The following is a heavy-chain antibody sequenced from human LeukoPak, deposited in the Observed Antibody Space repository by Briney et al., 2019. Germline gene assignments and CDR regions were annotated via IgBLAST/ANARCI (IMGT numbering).Heavy chain of an antibody. CDR1: GFTFINYA. J-gene: IGHJ5*02. CDR2: ISGSGDST. CDR3: AKQSYDFWSGYET. V-gene: IGHV3-23*01. Sequence: GGSLRLSCAASGFTFINYAMTWVRQAPGKGLEWVSAISGSGDSTFNADSVKGRFTISRDNSKNTLYLQMNSLRAEDTAEYYCAKQSYDFWSGYETWGQGTLVTVSS. D-gene: IGHD3-3*01.